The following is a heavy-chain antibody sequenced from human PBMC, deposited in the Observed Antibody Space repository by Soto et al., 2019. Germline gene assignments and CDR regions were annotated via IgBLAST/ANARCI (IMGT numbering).Heavy chain of an antibody. V-gene: IGHV1-69*01. Sequence: SVKVSCKASGGTFSSYAISWVRQAPGQGLEWMGGIIPIFGTANYAQKFQGRVTITADESTSTAYMELSSLRSEDTAVYYCARGLERRDYYYGMDVWGQGTTVTVSS. J-gene: IGHJ6*02. CDR3: ARGLERRDYYYGMDV. CDR2: IIPIFGTA. CDR1: GGTFSSYA. D-gene: IGHD1-1*01.